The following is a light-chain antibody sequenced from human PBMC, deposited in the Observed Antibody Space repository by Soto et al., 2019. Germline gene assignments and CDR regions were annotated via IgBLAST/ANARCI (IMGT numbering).Light chain of an antibody. CDR1: SCDVGGYYS. CDR2: DVS. CDR3: GSYRSTSKL. J-gene: IGLJ1*01. V-gene: IGLV2-14*01. Sequence: QSVLTQPASLSGPLGQWITISSTGTSCDVGGYYSVSWYQQHSGKAPKLMIYDVSNRPSGVSNRFSGSKSGNTASLTISGLQAEDEADYYCGSYRSTSKLFGTGTKVTVL.